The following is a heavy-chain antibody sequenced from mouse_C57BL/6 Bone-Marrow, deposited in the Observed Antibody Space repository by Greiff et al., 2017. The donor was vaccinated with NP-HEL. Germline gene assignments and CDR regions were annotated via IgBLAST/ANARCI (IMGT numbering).Heavy chain of an antibody. CDR2: IDPSDSYS. J-gene: IGHJ3*01. Sequence: VKLQQPGAELVKPGASVKLSCKASGYTFTTYWMQWVKQRPGQGLEWIGEIDPSDSYSNYNQKFKGKATLTVDTSSSTANMQLSSLTSEDSAFYYCARKAYYGRSYEFADWGQGTLVTVSA. D-gene: IGHD1-1*01. V-gene: IGHV1-50*01. CDR3: ARKAYYGRSYEFAD. CDR1: GYTFTTYW.